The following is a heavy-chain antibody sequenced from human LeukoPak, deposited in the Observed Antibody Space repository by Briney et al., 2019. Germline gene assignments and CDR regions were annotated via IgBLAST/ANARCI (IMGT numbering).Heavy chain of an antibody. CDR1: GFTFSSYG. J-gene: IGHJ4*02. D-gene: IGHD2-2*02. Sequence: PGGSLRLSCAASGFTFSSYGMHWVRQAPGKGLEWVAVISYDGSNKYYADSVKGRFTISRDNSKNTLYLQMNSLRAEDTAVYYCARPRLGYCSSTSCYTPDYWGQGTLVTVSS. CDR3: ARPRLGYCSSTSCYTPDY. V-gene: IGHV3-30*03. CDR2: ISYDGSNK.